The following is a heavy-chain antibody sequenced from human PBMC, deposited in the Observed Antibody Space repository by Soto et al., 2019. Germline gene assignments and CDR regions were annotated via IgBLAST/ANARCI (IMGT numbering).Heavy chain of an antibody. Sequence: LRLSCVASGFTVSTNYLSWVRQVPGKGLEWVSVLHGSGSTSYADSVKGRFTISRDNARNTFYLQMNSLRVEDTAVYYCARKPPAAIQGWAYGMDVWGQGTTVTVSS. CDR1: GFTVSTNY. J-gene: IGHJ6*02. V-gene: IGHV3-53*01. CDR3: ARKPPAAIQGWAYGMDV. D-gene: IGHD2-2*01. CDR2: LHGSGST.